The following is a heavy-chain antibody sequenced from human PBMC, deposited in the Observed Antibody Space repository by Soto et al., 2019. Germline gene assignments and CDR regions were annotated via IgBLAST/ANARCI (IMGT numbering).Heavy chain of an antibody. CDR3: ARSPTVTTRTYYYYGMDV. J-gene: IGHJ6*02. Sequence: QVQLVQSGAEVKKPGSSVKVSCKASGGTFSSYAISWVRQAPGHGREWMGGIIPIFGTANYAQKFQGRVTITADESTSTADMELSSLRSEDTAVYYCARSPTVTTRTYYYYGMDVWGQGTTVTVSS. CDR1: GGTFSSYA. D-gene: IGHD4-4*01. V-gene: IGHV1-69*01. CDR2: IIPIFGTA.